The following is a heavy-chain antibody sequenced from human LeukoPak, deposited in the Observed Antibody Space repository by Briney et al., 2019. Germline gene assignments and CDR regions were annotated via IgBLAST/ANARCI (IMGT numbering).Heavy chain of an antibody. CDR3: ARETVGATGFDY. CDR1: GGSISSYY. D-gene: IGHD1-26*01. V-gene: IGHV4-59*01. Sequence: SETLSLTCTVSGGSISSYYWSWIRQPPGKGLEWIGYIYYSGSTNYNPSLTSRVTISVDTSKNQFSLKLSSVTAADTAVYYCARETVGATGFDYWGQGTLVTVSS. J-gene: IGHJ4*02. CDR2: IYYSGST.